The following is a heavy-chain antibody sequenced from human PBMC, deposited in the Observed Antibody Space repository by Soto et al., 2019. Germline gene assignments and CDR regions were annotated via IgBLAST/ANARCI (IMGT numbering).Heavy chain of an antibody. J-gene: IGHJ6*02. CDR3: ARVTFLKSYYYYGMDV. Sequence: QITLKESGPTLVKPTQTLTLTCTFSGFSLSTSGVGVGWIRQPPGKALEWLALIYWDDDKRYSPSLKSRLTITKDTSKHQVVLTMTNMDPVDTATYYCARVTFLKSYYYYGMDVWGQGTTVTVSS. CDR1: GFSLSTSGVG. D-gene: IGHD3-16*01. CDR2: IYWDDDK. V-gene: IGHV2-5*02.